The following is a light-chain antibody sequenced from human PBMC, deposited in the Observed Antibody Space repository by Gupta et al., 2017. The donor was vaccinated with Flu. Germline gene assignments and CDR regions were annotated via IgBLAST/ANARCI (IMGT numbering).Light chain of an antibody. J-gene: IGKJ2*01. V-gene: IGKV2-30*01. CDR3: MRGTHPWP. Sequence: DVVMTQSPLSLPVTLGQQASISCRSSQSLVYKNGITYLNWFQQMPGHPQRRLIYDVSKRDFGVTDRFSGSGAGNDFTLKISRGEDEDGGVYYGMRGTHPWPFGQGTMMEI. CDR1: QSLVYKNGITY. CDR2: DVS.